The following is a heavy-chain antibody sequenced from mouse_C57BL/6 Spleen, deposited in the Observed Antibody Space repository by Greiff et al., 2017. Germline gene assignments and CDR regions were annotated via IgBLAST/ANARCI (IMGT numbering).Heavy chain of an antibody. CDR3: ARDYGSSSYFGD. J-gene: IGHJ2*01. Sequence: VQLQQSGPELVKPGASVKISCKASGYSFTGYYMNWVKQSPEKSLEWIGEINPSTGGTTYNQKFKAKATLTVDKSSSTAYMQLKSLTSEDSAVYYCARDYGSSSYFGDWGQGTTLTVS. V-gene: IGHV1-42*01. D-gene: IGHD1-1*01. CDR1: GYSFTGYY. CDR2: INPSTGGT.